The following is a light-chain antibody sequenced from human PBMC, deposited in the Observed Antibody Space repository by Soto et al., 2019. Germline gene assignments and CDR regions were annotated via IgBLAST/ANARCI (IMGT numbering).Light chain of an antibody. Sequence: QSVLTQPPSASATPGQSVTISCSGSSSNIGSNAVNWYQQLPGTAPKLLLYSNNQRPSGVPDRFSGSKSGTSASLAISGLQSEDEADYYWAAWDDSLNGDVFGTGTKLTVL. V-gene: IGLV1-44*01. J-gene: IGLJ1*01. CDR3: AAWDDSLNGDV. CDR2: SNN. CDR1: SSNIGSNA.